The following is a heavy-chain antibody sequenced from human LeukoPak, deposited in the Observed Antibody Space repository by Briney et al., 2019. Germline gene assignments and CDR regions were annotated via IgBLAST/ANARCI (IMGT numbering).Heavy chain of an antibody. CDR3: AREAPPPYSSGWYYFDY. CDR1: GFTFSSYG. CDR2: IWYDGGNK. Sequence: GGSLRLSCAASGFTFSSYGMHWVRQAPGKGLEWVAVIWYDGGNKYYADSVKGRFTISRDNSKNTLYLQMNSLRAEDTAVYYCAREAPPPYSSGWYYFDYWGQGTLVTVSS. J-gene: IGHJ4*02. D-gene: IGHD6-19*01. V-gene: IGHV3-33*01.